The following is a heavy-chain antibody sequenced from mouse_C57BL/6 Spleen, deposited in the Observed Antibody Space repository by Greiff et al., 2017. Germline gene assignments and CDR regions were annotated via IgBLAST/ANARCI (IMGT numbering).Heavy chain of an antibody. Sequence: EVQLQQSEGGLVQPGSSMKLSCTASGYTFSDYYMPWVRQVPEKGLEWVANINYDGSSTYYLHSLKSRFIISRDNAKNILYLQMSSLKSEDTATXYCARADGYLCYAMDYWGQGTSVTVSS. CDR3: ARADGYLCYAMDY. D-gene: IGHD2-3*01. CDR2: INYDGSST. CDR1: GYTFSDYY. V-gene: IGHV5-16*01. J-gene: IGHJ4*01.